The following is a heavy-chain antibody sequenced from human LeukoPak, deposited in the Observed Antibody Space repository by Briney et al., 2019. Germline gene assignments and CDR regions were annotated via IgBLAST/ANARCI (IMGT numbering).Heavy chain of an antibody. CDR1: GGSFSGYY. J-gene: IGHJ5*02. Sequence: SETLSLTGAVYGGSFSGYYWSWIRQPPGKGLEWIGEINHSGSTNYNPSLKSRVTISVDTSKNQFSLKLSSVTAADTAVYYCARGITMEPWGQGTLVTVSS. D-gene: IGHD3-10*01. CDR3: ARGITMEP. V-gene: IGHV4-34*01. CDR2: INHSGST.